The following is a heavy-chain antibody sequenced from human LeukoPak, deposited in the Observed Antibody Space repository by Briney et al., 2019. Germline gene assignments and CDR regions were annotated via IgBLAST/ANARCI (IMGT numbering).Heavy chain of an antibody. J-gene: IGHJ4*02. CDR3: ARETVGGGPFDY. V-gene: IGHV4-59*12. Sequence: SETLSLTCTVSGDSISNYYWHWIRKPPGEGLEWIGCIYYSGSTNYTPSLKSRATISVDTSKNHFSLKLNSVTAADTAVYYCARETVGGGPFDYWGQGILVTVSS. CDR2: IYYSGST. CDR1: GDSISNYY. D-gene: IGHD3-10*01.